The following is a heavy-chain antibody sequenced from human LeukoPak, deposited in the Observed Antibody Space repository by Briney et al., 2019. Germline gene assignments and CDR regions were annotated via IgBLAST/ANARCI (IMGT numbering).Heavy chain of an antibody. CDR3: ARGRGGSVSY. J-gene: IGHJ4*02. CDR2: VSSASSHV. Sequence: GESLRLSCVASGFSFSTYAMNWVRQAPGKGPEWVSYVSSASSHVYYADSVRGRFIISRDNAKNSLYLQMNSLRAEDTAVYYCARGRGGSVSYWGQGTLVTVSS. CDR1: GFSFSTYA. V-gene: IGHV3-21*01. D-gene: IGHD2-15*01.